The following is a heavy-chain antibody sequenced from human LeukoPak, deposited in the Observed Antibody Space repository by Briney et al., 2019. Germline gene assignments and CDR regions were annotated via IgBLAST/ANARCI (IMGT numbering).Heavy chain of an antibody. J-gene: IGHJ4*02. Sequence: ASVKVSCKASGYTFTSYDISWVRRAPGQGLEWMGWISAYNGNSNYAQKLQGRVTMTTDTSTSTAYMELRSLRSDDTAVYYCAREAAAAGTPHFDYWGQGTLVTVSS. V-gene: IGHV1-18*01. CDR2: ISAYNGNS. CDR3: AREAAAAGTPHFDY. D-gene: IGHD6-13*01. CDR1: GYTFTSYD.